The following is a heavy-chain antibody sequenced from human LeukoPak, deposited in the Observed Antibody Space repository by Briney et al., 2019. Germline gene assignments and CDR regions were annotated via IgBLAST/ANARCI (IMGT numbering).Heavy chain of an antibody. J-gene: IGHJ4*02. D-gene: IGHD3-10*01. CDR1: GGSISGYF. CDR2: IHYSGST. V-gene: IGHV4-59*08. CDR3: ARYGITIVRGGKYYFDS. Sequence: SETLSLTCTVSGGSISGYFWSWIRQPPGKGLEWIGYIHYSGSTNYNPSLNSRVTISVDTTKNQFSLRLSSVTAADTAVYYCARYGITIVRGGKYYFDSWGQGTLVTVSS.